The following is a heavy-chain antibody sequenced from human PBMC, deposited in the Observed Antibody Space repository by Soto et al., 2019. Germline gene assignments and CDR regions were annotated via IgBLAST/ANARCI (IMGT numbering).Heavy chain of an antibody. Sequence: PETLCLTCTVSGGSVSSESHYWSWIRQTPGKGLEWIGYIYYTGSTNYNPSLKGRVTMSVDTSRDQVSLRLRSVTRADTAVYYCARDQYYSRSGSHYYVMDFWGQGSKVIVSS. D-gene: IGHD3-3*01. CDR2: IYYTGST. J-gene: IGHJ6*02. CDR1: GGSVSSESHY. CDR3: ARDQYYSRSGSHYYVMDF. V-gene: IGHV4-61*01.